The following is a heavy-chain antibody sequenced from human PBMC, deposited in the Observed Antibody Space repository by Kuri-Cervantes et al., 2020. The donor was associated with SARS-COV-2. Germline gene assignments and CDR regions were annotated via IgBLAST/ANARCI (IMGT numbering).Heavy chain of an antibody. V-gene: IGHV3-21*01. CDR1: RFTFSSYS. D-gene: IGHD3-22*01. J-gene: IGHJ5*02. CDR2: ISSGSSYI. CDR3: ARGGDYYDSSGYYPNWLDP. Sequence: GGSLRLSCAASRFTFSSYSMNCVRQAPGKGLEWVSSISSGSSYIYYADSVKGRFTISRDNAKNSLYLQMNSLRAEDTAVYYCARGGDYYDSSGYYPNWLDPWGQGTLVTVSS.